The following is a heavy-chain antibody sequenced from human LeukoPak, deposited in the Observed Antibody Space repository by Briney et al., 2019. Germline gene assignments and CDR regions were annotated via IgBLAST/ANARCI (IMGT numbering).Heavy chain of an antibody. Sequence: GGSLRLSCAASGFTFSSYEMNWVRQAPGKGLEWVSYISSSGSTIYYADSVKGRFTISRDNAKNSLYLQMNSLRAEDTAVYYCARMGMVRGVTFDYWGQGTLVTVSP. V-gene: IGHV3-48*03. J-gene: IGHJ4*02. CDR1: GFTFSSYE. CDR3: ARMGMVRGVTFDY. D-gene: IGHD3-10*01. CDR2: ISSSGSTI.